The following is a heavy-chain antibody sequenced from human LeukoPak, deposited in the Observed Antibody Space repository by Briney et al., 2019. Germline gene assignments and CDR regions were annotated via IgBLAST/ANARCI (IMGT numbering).Heavy chain of an antibody. V-gene: IGHV3-74*01. CDR3: ASLDY. CDR2: INSDGSST. CDR1: GFTFSSYR. J-gene: IGHJ4*02. Sequence: PGGSLRLSCAASGFTFSSYRVHWVRQAPGKGPVWVSSINSDGSSTSYADSVKGRFTISRDNAKNTLYLQMNTLRAEDTAVYYCASLDYWGQGTPVTVSS.